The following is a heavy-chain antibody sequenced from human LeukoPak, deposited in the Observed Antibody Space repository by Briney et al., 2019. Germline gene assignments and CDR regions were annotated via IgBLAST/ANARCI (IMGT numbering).Heavy chain of an antibody. V-gene: IGHV4-39*07. D-gene: IGHD2-15*01. J-gene: IGHJ4*02. CDR1: GGSISSSSYY. Sequence: SETLSLTCTVSGGSISSSSYYWGWIRQPPGKGLEWIGSIYYSGSTYYNPSLKSRVTISVDTSKNQFSLKLSSVTAADTAVYYCARAVVLFDYWGQGTLVTVSS. CDR3: ARAVVLFDY. CDR2: IYYSGST.